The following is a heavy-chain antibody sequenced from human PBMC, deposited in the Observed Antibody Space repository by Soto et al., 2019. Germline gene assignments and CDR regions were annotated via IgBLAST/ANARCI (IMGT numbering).Heavy chain of an antibody. J-gene: IGHJ6*02. CDR3: ARDKEQLVSVAKANQPPTYYYGMDV. CDR2: IYYSGST. CDR1: GGSISSGGYY. V-gene: IGHV4-31*03. Sequence: SETLSLTCTVSGGSISSGGYYWSWIRQHPGKGLEWIGYIYYSGSTYYNPSLKSRVTISVDTSKNQFSLKLSSVTAAETAVYYCARDKEQLVSVAKANQPPTYYYGMDVWGQGTTVTVSS. D-gene: IGHD6-13*01.